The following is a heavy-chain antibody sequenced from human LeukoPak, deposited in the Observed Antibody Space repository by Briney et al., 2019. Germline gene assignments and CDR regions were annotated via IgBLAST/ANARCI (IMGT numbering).Heavy chain of an antibody. Sequence: PGGSLRLSCAVSGFTFSNYGMLWVRQAPGKGLEWVALIRYDGSNKYYADSVKGRFNISRDISKNTLYLQMNSLRAEDTALYCCAKDKGGARIYFDYWGQGTLVTVSS. J-gene: IGHJ4*02. CDR1: GFTFSNYG. CDR2: IRYDGSNK. D-gene: IGHD1-26*01. CDR3: AKDKGGARIYFDY. V-gene: IGHV3-30*02.